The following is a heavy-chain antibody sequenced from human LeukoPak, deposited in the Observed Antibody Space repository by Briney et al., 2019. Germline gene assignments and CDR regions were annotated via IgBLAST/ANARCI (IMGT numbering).Heavy chain of an antibody. CDR1: GGTFSSYA. J-gene: IGHJ4*02. Sequence: PGASVKVSCKASGGTFSSYAISWVRQAPGQGLEWMGGIIPIFGTANYAQKFQGRVTITTDESTSTAYMELSSLSSEDTAVYYCAISRGVVVIRYFDYWGQGTLVTVSS. V-gene: IGHV1-69*05. D-gene: IGHD3-22*01. CDR3: AISRGVVVIRYFDY. CDR2: IIPIFGTA.